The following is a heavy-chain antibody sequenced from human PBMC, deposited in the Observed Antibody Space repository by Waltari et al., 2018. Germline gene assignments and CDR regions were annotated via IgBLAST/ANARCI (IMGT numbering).Heavy chain of an antibody. V-gene: IGHV1-69*01. CDR3: ARDLRDFWRDNYYYGMDV. D-gene: IGHD3-3*01. CDR2: IIPIVGTA. Sequence: QVQLVQSGAEVKKPGSSVKVSCKASGGTFSSYAISWVRQAPGQGLEWMGGIIPIVGTANYAQKFQGRVTITADESTSTAYMVLSSLRSEDTAVYYCARDLRDFWRDNYYYGMDVWGQGTTVTVSS. J-gene: IGHJ6*02. CDR1: GGTFSSYA.